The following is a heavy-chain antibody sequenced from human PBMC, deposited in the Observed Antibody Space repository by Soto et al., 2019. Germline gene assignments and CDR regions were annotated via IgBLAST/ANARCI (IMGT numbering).Heavy chain of an antibody. V-gene: IGHV3-30*03. CDR3: ASTVTTDFSWDYYYMDV. Sequence: GGSLRLSCAASGFTFSSYGMHWVRQAPGKGLEWVAVISYDGSNKYYADSVKGRFTISRDNSKNTLYLQMNSLRAEDTAVYYCASTVTTDFSWDYYYMDVWGKGTTVTVSS. CDR1: GFTFSSYG. CDR2: ISYDGSNK. J-gene: IGHJ6*03. D-gene: IGHD4-4*01.